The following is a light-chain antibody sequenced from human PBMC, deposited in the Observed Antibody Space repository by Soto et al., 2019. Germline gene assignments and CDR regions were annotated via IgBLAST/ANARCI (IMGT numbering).Light chain of an antibody. CDR2: GAS. CDR1: LSVSSSY. Sequence: EIVLTQSPGTLSLSPGERATLSCRASLSVSSSYLAWYQQKPGQAPRPLIYGASSRATGIPDRFSGSGSGTDFSLTISRLEPEDFAVYYCQQYGSSPRTFGQGTKMVIK. J-gene: IGKJ1*01. CDR3: QQYGSSPRT. V-gene: IGKV3-20*01.